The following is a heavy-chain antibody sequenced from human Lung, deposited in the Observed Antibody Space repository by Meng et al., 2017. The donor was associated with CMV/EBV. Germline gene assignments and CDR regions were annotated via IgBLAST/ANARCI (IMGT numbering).Heavy chain of an antibody. CDR2: IYYSGST. V-gene: IGHV4-59*01. J-gene: IGHJ4*02. D-gene: IGHD6-19*01. CDR1: GGSISSYY. CDR3: ARDGPAVAPK. Sequence: SETLSLTSTVSGGSISSYYWSWIRQPPGKGLEWIGYIYYSGSTNYNPSLKSRVTISVDTSKNQFSLKLSSVTAADTAVYYCARDGPAVAPKWGQGTLVTVSS.